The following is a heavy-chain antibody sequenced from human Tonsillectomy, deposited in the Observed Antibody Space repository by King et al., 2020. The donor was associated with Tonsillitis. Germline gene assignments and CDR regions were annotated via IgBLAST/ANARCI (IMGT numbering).Heavy chain of an antibody. J-gene: IGHJ4*02. CDR1: GDIFTDHY. CDR3: ATYNVEVAGFDY. CDR2: INPNSGGT. V-gene: IGHV1-2*02. Sequence: VQLVESGAEVKKPGASVKVSCKASGDIFTDHYMHWGRQAPGQGLEWMGGINPNSGGTNYAQKVQGRVTMTRDTSISTAYMELSRLRSDVTAVFYCATYNVEVAGFDYWGQGTLVTVSS. D-gene: IGHD6-19*01.